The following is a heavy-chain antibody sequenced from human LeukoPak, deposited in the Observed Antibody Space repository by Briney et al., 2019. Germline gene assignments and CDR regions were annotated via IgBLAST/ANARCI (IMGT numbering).Heavy chain of an antibody. V-gene: IGHV1-2*02. D-gene: IGHD5-18*01. Sequence: ASVKVSCKASGYTFTGYYMHWVRQAPGQGLEWMGWINPNSGGTNYAQKFQGRVTMARDTSISTAYMELSRLRSDDTAVYYCARGVQAAGGYSYGWPPAYYFDYWGQGTLVTVSS. J-gene: IGHJ4*02. CDR3: ARGVQAAGGYSYGWPPAYYFDY. CDR1: GYTFTGYY. CDR2: INPNSGGT.